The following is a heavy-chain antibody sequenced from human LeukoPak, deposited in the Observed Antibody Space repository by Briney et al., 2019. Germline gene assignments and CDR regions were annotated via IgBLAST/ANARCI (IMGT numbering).Heavy chain of an antibody. CDR1: GGSISSSNW. J-gene: IGHJ5*02. CDR3: ARRYRPGIAVAGTGDWFDP. Sequence: PSEILSLTCAVSGGSISSSNWWSWVRQPPGKGLEWIGEIYHSGSTNYNPSLKSRVTISVDKSKNQFSLKLSSVTAADTAVYYCARRYRPGIAVAGTGDWFDPWGQGTLVTVSS. D-gene: IGHD6-19*01. CDR2: IYHSGST. V-gene: IGHV4-4*02.